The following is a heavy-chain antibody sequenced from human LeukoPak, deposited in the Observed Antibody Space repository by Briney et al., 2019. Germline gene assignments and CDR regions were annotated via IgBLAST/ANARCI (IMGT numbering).Heavy chain of an antibody. CDR1: GGSINNYY. CDR3: AREGERYFDWSSEGLDY. J-gene: IGHJ4*02. Sequence: SETLSLTCTVSGGSINNYYWSWIRQPPGKGLEWIGYISDSGSSQYNPSLKSRLTISVDTSKNQFSLRLSSVTAADTAVYYCAREGERYFDWSSEGLDYWGQGTPVTVSS. CDR2: ISDSGSS. V-gene: IGHV4-59*01. D-gene: IGHD3-9*01.